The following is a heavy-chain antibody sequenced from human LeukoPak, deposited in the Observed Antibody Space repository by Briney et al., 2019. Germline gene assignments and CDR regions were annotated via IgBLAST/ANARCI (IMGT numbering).Heavy chain of an antibody. Sequence: PSETLSLTCTVSGGSISSSSYYWGWIRQPPGKGLEWIGSIYYRGSTYYNPSLKSRVTISVDTSKNQFSLKLSSVTAADTAVYYCARILGYCSGGSCYSIAVNWFDPWGQGTLVTVSS. D-gene: IGHD2-15*01. J-gene: IGHJ5*02. CDR1: GGSISSSSYY. CDR3: ARILGYCSGGSCYSIAVNWFDP. CDR2: IYYRGST. V-gene: IGHV4-39*07.